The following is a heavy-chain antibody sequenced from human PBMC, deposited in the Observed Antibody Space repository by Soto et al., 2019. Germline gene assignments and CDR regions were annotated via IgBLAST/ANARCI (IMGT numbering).Heavy chain of an antibody. CDR3: ARDDQIHTPAFVY. CDR1: GGTFNTYA. D-gene: IGHD2-2*01. Sequence: QVQLVQSGAEMEKPGSSVKVSCQSSGGTFNTYARNWVRQAPGQGPEWMGDISPMFGAANYAPKFQGRVTITADEYTGTSYMQLSSLTSEDAALYCCARDDQIHTPAFVYWGQGTLVTVSS. CDR2: ISPMFGAA. J-gene: IGHJ4*02. V-gene: IGHV1-69*19.